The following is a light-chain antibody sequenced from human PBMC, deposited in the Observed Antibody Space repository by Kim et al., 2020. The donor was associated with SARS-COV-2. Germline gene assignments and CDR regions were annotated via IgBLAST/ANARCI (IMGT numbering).Light chain of an antibody. CDR2: SVS. V-gene: IGKV1-16*02. CDR1: QDIGNS. CDR3: QQYHNYPWT. J-gene: IGKJ1*01. Sequence: ASVGDRITITCRASQDIGNSLTWFQEKPGRAPKSLIYSVSTLESGVPSKFSGSGSGTDFTLTINSLQPEDFATYYCQQYHNYPWTFGQGTKVEI.